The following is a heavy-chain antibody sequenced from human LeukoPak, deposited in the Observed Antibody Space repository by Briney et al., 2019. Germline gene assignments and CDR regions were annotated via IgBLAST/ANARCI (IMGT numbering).Heavy chain of an antibody. V-gene: IGHV1-2*02. D-gene: IGHD2/OR15-2a*01. CDR3: ARGDCNSGRCYFDY. J-gene: IGHJ4*02. CDR2: INPNSGDT. CDR1: GGTFSSYA. Sequence: ASVKVSCKASGGTFSSYAISWVRQTPGQGLEWMGWINPNSGDTNYAQKFQGRVTMTRDTSISTAYMELSRLRSDDSAVYYCARGDCNSGRCYFDYWGQGTLVTVSS.